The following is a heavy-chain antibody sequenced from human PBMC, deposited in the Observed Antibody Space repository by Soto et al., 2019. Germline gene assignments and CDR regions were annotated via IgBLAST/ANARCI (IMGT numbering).Heavy chain of an antibody. CDR2: ICGSGGST. CDR3: ANLQQWLAPDY. V-gene: IGHV3-23*01. Sequence: GGALRLSWAASGFTFSSYAIIWVRQAPGKGPEGVSAICGSGGSTYYADSGKGRFTISRDNSKNTLCLQMNSLRAEDTAVYYCANLQQWLAPDYWGQGTLVTVSS. D-gene: IGHD6-19*01. CDR1: GFTFSSYA. J-gene: IGHJ4*02.